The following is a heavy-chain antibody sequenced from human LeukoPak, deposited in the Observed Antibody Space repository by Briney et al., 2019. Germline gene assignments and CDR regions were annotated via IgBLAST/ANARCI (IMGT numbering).Heavy chain of an antibody. Sequence: GRSLRLSCAASGFTFSSYGMQWVRQAPGKGLEWVAVIWYDGSNKYYADSVKGRFTISRDNSENTLYLQINSLRAEDTAVYYCAKVWGRGSSWYYYMDVWGKGTTVTVSS. CDR2: IWYDGSNK. CDR3: AKVWGRGSSWYYYMDV. D-gene: IGHD6-13*01. J-gene: IGHJ6*03. CDR1: GFTFSSYG. V-gene: IGHV3-33*06.